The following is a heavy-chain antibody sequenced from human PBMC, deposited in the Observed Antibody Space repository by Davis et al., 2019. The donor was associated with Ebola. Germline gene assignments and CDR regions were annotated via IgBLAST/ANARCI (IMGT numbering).Heavy chain of an antibody. D-gene: IGHD3-10*01. Sequence: SETLSLTCTVSGGSISSSSYYWSWIRQPPGKGLEWIGEINHSGSTNYNPSLKSRVTISVDTSKNQFSLKLSSVTAADTAVYYCARGLGAYGSWFDPWGQGTLVTVSS. CDR1: GGSISSSSYY. J-gene: IGHJ5*02. V-gene: IGHV4-39*07. CDR2: INHSGST. CDR3: ARGLGAYGSWFDP.